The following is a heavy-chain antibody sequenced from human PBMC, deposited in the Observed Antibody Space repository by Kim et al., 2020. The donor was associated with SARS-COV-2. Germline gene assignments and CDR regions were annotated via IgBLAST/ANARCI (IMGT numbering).Heavy chain of an antibody. D-gene: IGHD4-17*01. J-gene: IGHJ4*02. Sequence: YADSAQGRFTISRDNAKDSVFLQMDSLRVEDTAFYYCATHAYTFDYLQFWGQGPLVSVSS. CDR3: ATHAYTFDYLQF. V-gene: IGHV3-48*03.